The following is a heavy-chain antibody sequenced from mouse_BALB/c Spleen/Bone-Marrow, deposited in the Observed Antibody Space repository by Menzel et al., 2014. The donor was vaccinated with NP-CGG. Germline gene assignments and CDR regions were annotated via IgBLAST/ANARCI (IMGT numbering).Heavy chain of an antibody. V-gene: IGHV7-3*02. CDR2: IRNKAYGYTT. J-gene: IGHJ4*01. Sequence: VQLQHSGGGLVQPGGSLRLSCTTSGFTFTDYYMSWVRQPPGKALEWLAFIRNKAYGYTTEYSASVRGRFTISRDNSQSILYLQMNTLRAEDSATYYCARFPMDYWGQGTSVTVSS. CDR3: ARFPMDY. CDR1: GFTFTDYY.